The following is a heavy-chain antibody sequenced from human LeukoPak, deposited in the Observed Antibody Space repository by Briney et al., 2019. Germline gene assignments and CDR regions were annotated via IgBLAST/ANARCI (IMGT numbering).Heavy chain of an antibody. D-gene: IGHD3-22*01. V-gene: IGHV4-59*01. CDR2: IYYSGST. J-gene: IGHJ4*02. CDR1: GFSLSGSP. Sequence: GSLRLSCAASGFSLSGSPIHWVRQASGKGLEWIGYIYYSGSTNYNPSLKSRVTISVDTSKNQFSLKLSSVTAADTAVYYCARVPKYHYDSSGYYPTWGQGTLVTVSS. CDR3: ARVPKYHYDSSGYYPT.